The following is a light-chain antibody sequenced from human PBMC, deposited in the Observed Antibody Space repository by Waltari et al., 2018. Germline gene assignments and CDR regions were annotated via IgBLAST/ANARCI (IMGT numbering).Light chain of an antibody. CDR2: AAS. V-gene: IGKV1-12*01. CDR3: QQANSFPPWT. Sequence: DIQMTQSPSSVSASVGDRVTITCRASQGIISWLAWYQQKPGKAPKLLIYAASSLQSGVPSRFSGSGSGTDFTLTISSLQPEDFATYYCQQANSFPPWTFGQGTKVEIK. J-gene: IGKJ1*01. CDR1: QGIISW.